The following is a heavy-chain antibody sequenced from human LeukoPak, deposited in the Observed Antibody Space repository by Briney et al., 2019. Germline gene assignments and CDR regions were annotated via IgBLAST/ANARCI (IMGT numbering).Heavy chain of an antibody. CDR2: IKQDGSEK. CDR3: CTMVRGARFDY. Sequence: GGSLRLSCAASGFTFSSYWMSWVRQAPGKGLEWVANIKQDGSEKYYVDSVKGRFTISRDNAKNSLYLQMNSLRAEDTAVYYCCTMVRGARFDYWGQGTLVTVSS. J-gene: IGHJ4*02. V-gene: IGHV3-7*01. CDR1: GFTFSSYW. D-gene: IGHD3-10*01.